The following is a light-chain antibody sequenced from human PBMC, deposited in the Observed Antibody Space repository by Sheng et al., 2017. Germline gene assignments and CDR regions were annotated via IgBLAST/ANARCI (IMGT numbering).Light chain of an antibody. Sequence: QSALTQPASVSGSPGQSITISCTGTSSDVGGYKYVSWYQQHPGKVPKLMIYDVSNRPSGVPDRFSGSKSGTSASLVITGLQTEDEADYYCQSYDSSRSARYVFGTGTKVTVL. CDR2: DVS. CDR3: QSYDSSRSARYV. J-gene: IGLJ1*01. CDR1: SSDVGGYKY. V-gene: IGLV2-14*03.